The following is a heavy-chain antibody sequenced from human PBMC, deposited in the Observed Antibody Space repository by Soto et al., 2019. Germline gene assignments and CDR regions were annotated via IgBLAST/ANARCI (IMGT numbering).Heavy chain of an antibody. V-gene: IGHV3-48*01. CDR2: ISTSSKTI. Sequence: EVQLVESGGDLVQPGGSLRLSCVASGFAFSSYSMNWVRQAPGKGLEWVSYISTSSKTIYYADSVKGRFTISRDNAKNSLYLQMNSLRAEDTAVYYCARRPCGGSCYSNWFDPWGQGTLVTVSS. D-gene: IGHD2-15*01. CDR3: ARRPCGGSCYSNWFDP. CDR1: GFAFSSYS. J-gene: IGHJ5*02.